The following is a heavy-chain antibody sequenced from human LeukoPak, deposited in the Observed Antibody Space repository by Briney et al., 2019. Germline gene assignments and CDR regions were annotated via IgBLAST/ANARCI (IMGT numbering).Heavy chain of an antibody. J-gene: IGHJ5*02. CDR2: ISAHNGNT. CDR1: GYTFTSYC. D-gene: IGHD6-19*01. Sequence: ASVTVSCKASGYTFTSYCISWVRQAPGQGLEWMGWISAHNGNTNYAQKLQGRVTMTTDTSTSTAYMELRSLRSDDTAVYYCARDQDSSGWPNWFDPWGQGTLVTVSS. V-gene: IGHV1-18*04. CDR3: ARDQDSSGWPNWFDP.